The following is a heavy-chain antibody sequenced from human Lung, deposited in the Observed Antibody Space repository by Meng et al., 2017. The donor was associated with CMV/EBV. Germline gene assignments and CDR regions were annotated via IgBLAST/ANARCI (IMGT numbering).Heavy chain of an antibody. CDR3: ARGINGGCGD. J-gene: IGHJ4*02. D-gene: IGHD4-23*01. V-gene: IGHV6-1*01. Sequence: QEQRQQSGPVLVKPSQTLSPTLSISGDIVSSNSAAWHWIRQSPSRGLEWLGRTYYRSKWYHEYAVSVKSRITISPDTPKNQFSLQLNSMTPEDTAVYYCARGINGGCGDWGQGTLVTVSS. CDR2: TYYRSKWYH. CDR1: GDIVSSNSAA.